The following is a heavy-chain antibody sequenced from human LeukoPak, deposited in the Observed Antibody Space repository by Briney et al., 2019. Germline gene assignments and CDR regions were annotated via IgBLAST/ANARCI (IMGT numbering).Heavy chain of an antibody. J-gene: IGHJ4*02. CDR2: ISYSGST. Sequence: SETLSLTCTVSGGSITGYYWSWIRQPPGKGLEWIGYISYSGSTNSNPSLKSRVTMSVDTPKNQFSLKVNSVTAADTATYYCAREVAAGSYRGFDYWGQGTLVTVSS. CDR3: AREVAAGSYRGFDY. CDR1: GGSITGYY. V-gene: IGHV4-59*12. D-gene: IGHD6-19*01.